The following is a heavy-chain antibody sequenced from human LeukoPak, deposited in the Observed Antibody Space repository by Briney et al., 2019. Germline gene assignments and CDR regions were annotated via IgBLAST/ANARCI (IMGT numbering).Heavy chain of an antibody. CDR1: VFTFPIYA. Sequence: PGGSLRLSCAASVFTFPIYAMSWVRQAPGKGRGGVSTISGSGGRTHYADSVKGRFTISRDNAKNSLYLQMTRLRAEDTAVYYCARDYTGGWNDYWGQGTLVTVSS. J-gene: IGHJ4*02. V-gene: IGHV3-23*01. CDR2: ISGSGGRT. CDR3: ARDYTGGWNDY. D-gene: IGHD7-27*01.